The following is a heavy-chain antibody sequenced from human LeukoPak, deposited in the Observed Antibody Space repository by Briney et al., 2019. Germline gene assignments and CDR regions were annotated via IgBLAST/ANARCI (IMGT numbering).Heavy chain of an antibody. CDR2: ISYDGSNK. CDR3: TRDRAQQYFEY. J-gene: IGHJ4*02. V-gene: IGHV3-30-3*01. CDR1: GFTFSSYA. D-gene: IGHD1-1*01. Sequence: GGSLRLSCAASGFTFSSYAMHWVRQAPGKGLEWVAVISYDGSNKYYADSVKGRFTISRDNSKNTLYLQMNSLRVEDTAVYYCTRDRAQQYFEYWGQGTLVTVSS.